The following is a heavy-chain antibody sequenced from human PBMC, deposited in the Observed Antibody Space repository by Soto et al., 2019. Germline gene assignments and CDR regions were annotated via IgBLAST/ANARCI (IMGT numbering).Heavy chain of an antibody. CDR3: AGRPEIHPR. Sequence: QVHLQESGPGLVKPSETLSLTCAISGGSTSSSDWWTWVRQPPGEGLEWIGEIHRDGVTNYNSSLKSRLTISLDDSRNQFSLSLTYVTAADAAVYFCAGRPEIHPRWGQGILVPVSS. V-gene: IGHV4-4*02. CDR1: GGSTSSSDW. D-gene: IGHD1-26*01. J-gene: IGHJ4*02. CDR2: IHRDGVT.